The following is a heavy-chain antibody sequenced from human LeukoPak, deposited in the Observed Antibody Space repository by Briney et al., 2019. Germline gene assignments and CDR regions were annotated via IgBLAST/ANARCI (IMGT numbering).Heavy chain of an antibody. D-gene: IGHD3-10*01. J-gene: IGHJ4*02. CDR1: GFTFSSYA. V-gene: IGHV3-33*08. CDR2: IWYDGSNK. Sequence: PGGSLRLSCAASGFTFSSYAMHWVRQAPGKGLEWVAVIWYDGSNKYYADSVKGRFTISRDNSKNTLYLQMNSLRAEDTAVYYCARGGQSTLHYYYGSGIYYFDYWGQGTLVTVSS. CDR3: ARGGQSTLHYYYGSGIYYFDY.